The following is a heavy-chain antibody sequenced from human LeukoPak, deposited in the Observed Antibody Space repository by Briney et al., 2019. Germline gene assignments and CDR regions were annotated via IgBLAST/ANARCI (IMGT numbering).Heavy chain of an antibody. CDR3: ARVVAAAGTNAFDI. CDR2: FSYSGST. Sequence: PSETLSLTCTVSGDSISSSSYYWGWIRQPPGKGLEWIGSFSYSGSTYYNPSLKSRVTISVDTSKNQFSLKLSSVTAADTAVYYCARVVAAAGTNAFDIWGQGTMVTVSS. CDR1: GDSISSSSYY. D-gene: IGHD6-13*01. J-gene: IGHJ3*02. V-gene: IGHV4-39*07.